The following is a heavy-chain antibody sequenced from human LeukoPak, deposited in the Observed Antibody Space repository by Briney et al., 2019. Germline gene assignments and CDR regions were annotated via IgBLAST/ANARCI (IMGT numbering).Heavy chain of an antibody. V-gene: IGHV4-31*11. Sequence: PSQTLSLTCAVSGGSISSADFYWSWIRQHPGKGLEWIGFIYYSGSAYYNPSLKSRVSISIDTSKNQFSLTLNSVTAADTAVYYCARGSDFFDYCGQGTLVTVSS. CDR1: GGSISSADFY. J-gene: IGHJ4*02. CDR2: IYYSGSA. CDR3: ARGSDFFDY.